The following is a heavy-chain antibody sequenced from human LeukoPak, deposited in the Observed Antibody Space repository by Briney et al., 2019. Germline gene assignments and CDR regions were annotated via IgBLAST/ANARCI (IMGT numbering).Heavy chain of an antibody. CDR1: GGSISSSSYY. J-gene: IGHJ4*02. CDR2: IYYSGTT. V-gene: IGHV4-39*07. Sequence: SETLSLTCTVSGGSISSSSYYWGWIRQPPGEGLEWIASIYYSGTTYYNPSLKSRVTISVDTSKNQFSLKLSSVTAADTAVYYCARQWELDYWGQGTLVTVSS. D-gene: IGHD1-26*01. CDR3: ARQWELDY.